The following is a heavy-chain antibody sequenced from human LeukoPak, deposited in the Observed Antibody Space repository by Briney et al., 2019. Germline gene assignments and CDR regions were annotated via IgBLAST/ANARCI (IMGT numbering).Heavy chain of an antibody. V-gene: IGHV3-48*01. CDR2: ISSSSSTV. CDR3: ARDQTPQSNTIFGVNLYV. J-gene: IGHJ6*04. Sequence: GGSLRLSCAASGFTFSSYTMNWVRQAPGKGLEWVSYISSSSSTVYYADSVKGRFTISRDNAKNSLYLQMNSLRAEDTAVYYCARDQTPQSNTIFGVNLYVWGKGTTVTVSS. CDR1: GFTFSSYT. D-gene: IGHD3-3*01.